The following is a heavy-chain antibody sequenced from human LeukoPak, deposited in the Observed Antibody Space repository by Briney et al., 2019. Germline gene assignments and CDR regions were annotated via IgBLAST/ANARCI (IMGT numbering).Heavy chain of an antibody. Sequence: ASVKVSCKASGYTFTGYYMHWVRQAPGQGLEWMGWINPNSGGTNYAQKFQGGVTMTRDTSISTAYMELSRLRSDDTAVYYCAREHEGCTNGVCYTYFDYWGQGTLVTVSS. CDR3: AREHEGCTNGVCYTYFDY. J-gene: IGHJ4*02. D-gene: IGHD2-8*01. CDR1: GYTFTGYY. CDR2: INPNSGGT. V-gene: IGHV1-2*02.